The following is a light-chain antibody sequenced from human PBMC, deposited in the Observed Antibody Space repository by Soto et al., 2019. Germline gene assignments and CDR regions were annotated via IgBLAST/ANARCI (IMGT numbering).Light chain of an antibody. Sequence: QSVLTQPPSVSAAPGQTVTISCSGSSSNIGNNYVSWYQQLPGTAPKLLIYDNNKRPSGIPDRFFGSKSGTSATLGITGLQTGDDADYYCGTWDSSLSAYVFGTGTKLTVL. J-gene: IGLJ1*01. CDR1: SSNIGNNY. CDR3: GTWDSSLSAYV. V-gene: IGLV1-51*01. CDR2: DNN.